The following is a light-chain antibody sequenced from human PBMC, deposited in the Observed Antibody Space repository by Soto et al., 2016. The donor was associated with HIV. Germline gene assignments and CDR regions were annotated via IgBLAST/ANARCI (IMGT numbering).Light chain of an antibody. Sequence: DIVMTQSPLSLPVTPGESASISCRSSQSLLHSDGYNYLDWYLQKPGQSPQLLIYLGSNRASGVPDRFSGSGSGTDFTLKISRVEAEDVGLYYCMQSTQLPLTFGGGTRVEIK. V-gene: IGKV2-28*01. CDR2: LGS. CDR3: MQSTQLPLT. J-gene: IGKJ4*01. CDR1: QSLLHSDGYNY.